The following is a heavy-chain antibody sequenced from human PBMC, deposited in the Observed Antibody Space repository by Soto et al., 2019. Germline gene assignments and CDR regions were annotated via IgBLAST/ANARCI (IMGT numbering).Heavy chain of an antibody. Sequence: EVQLVESGGGLVKPGGSLRLSCAASGFIFSSDSMNWVRQAPGKGLEWVSSISSSGTYIYYADAVKGRFTISRDNAKNSLYLQMNSLRAEDTAVYYCASDTDWLFFYWGRGTLVTVSS. V-gene: IGHV3-21*01. CDR3: ASDTDWLFFY. CDR2: ISSSGTYI. CDR1: GFIFSSDS. J-gene: IGHJ4*02. D-gene: IGHD3-9*01.